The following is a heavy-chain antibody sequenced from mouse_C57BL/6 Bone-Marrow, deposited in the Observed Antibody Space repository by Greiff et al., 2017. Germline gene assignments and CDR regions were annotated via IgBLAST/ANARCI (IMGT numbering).Heavy chain of an antibody. CDR1: GFNIKDDY. CDR3: TFDEGWYFDV. V-gene: IGHV14-4*01. J-gene: IGHJ1*03. Sequence: EVHLVESGAELVRPGASVKLSCTASGFNIKDDYMHWVKQRPEQGLEWIGWIDPENGDTAYATKFQGKATITADTSSNTAYLQLSSLTSEDTAVYYCTFDEGWYFDVWGTGTTVNVSS. CDR2: IDPENGDT.